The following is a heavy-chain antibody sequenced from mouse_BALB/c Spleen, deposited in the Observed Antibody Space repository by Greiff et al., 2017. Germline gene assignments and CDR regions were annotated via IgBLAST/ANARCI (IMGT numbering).Heavy chain of an antibody. Sequence: EVQLVESGGGLVQPGGSRKLSCAASGFTFSSFGMHWVRQAPEKGLEWVAYISSGSSTIYYADTVTGRFTISRENAKNTLYLEMSSLRSEDTAMYYCARDRYGKGYFDVWGAGTTVTVSS. J-gene: IGHJ1*01. V-gene: IGHV5-17*02. CDR2: ISSGSSTI. CDR3: ARDRYGKGYFDV. CDR1: GFTFSSFG. D-gene: IGHD1-2*01.